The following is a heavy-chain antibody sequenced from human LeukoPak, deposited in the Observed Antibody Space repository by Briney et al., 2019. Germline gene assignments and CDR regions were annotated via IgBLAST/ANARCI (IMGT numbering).Heavy chain of an antibody. CDR3: TTRDLGPAARNQAFDY. CDR1: GFTFGDYA. CDR2: IRSKAYGGTT. Sequence: PGGSLRLSCTASGFTFGDYAMSWVHQAPGKGLEWVGFIRSKAYGGTTEYAASVKGRFTISRDDSKSIAYLQMNSLKTEDTAVYYFTTRDLGPAARNQAFDYWGQGTLVTVSS. D-gene: IGHD2-2*01. V-gene: IGHV3-49*04. J-gene: IGHJ4*02.